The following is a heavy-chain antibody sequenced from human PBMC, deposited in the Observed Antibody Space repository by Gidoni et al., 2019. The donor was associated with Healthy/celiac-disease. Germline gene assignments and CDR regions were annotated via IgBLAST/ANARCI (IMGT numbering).Heavy chain of an antibody. Sequence: EVQLVESGGGLVQPGRSLRPSCTASGFTFGDYAMSWFRQAPGKGLEWVGFIRSKAYGGTTEYAASVKGRFTISRDDSKSIAYLQMNSLKTEDTAVYYCTTNNGGRWPKSDYWGQGTLVTVSS. J-gene: IGHJ4*02. CDR2: IRSKAYGGTT. D-gene: IGHD7-27*01. CDR1: GFTFGDYA. CDR3: TTNNGGRWPKSDY. V-gene: IGHV3-49*03.